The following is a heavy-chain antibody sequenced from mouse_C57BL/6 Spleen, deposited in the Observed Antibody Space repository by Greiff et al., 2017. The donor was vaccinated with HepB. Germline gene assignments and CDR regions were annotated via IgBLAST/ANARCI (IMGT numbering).Heavy chain of an antibody. CDR3: ARAGATYDYDGGFDY. D-gene: IGHD2-4*01. J-gene: IGHJ2*01. Sequence: QVQLQQPGAELVRPGSSVKLSCKASGYTFTSYWMDWVKQRPGQGLEWIGNIYPSDSETHYNQKFKDKATLTVDKSSSTAYMQLSSLTSEDSAVYYCARAGATYDYDGGFDYWGQGTTLTVSS. CDR2: IYPSDSET. CDR1: GYTFTSYW. V-gene: IGHV1-61*01.